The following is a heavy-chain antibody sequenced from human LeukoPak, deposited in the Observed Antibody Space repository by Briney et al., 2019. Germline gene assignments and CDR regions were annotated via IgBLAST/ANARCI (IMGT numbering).Heavy chain of an antibody. CDR2: INHSGST. CDR1: GGSISSSSYY. V-gene: IGHV4-39*07. J-gene: IGHJ4*02. Sequence: SETLSLTCTVSGGSISSSSYYWGWIRQPPGKGLEWIGEINHSGSTNYNPSLKSRVTISVDTSKNQFSLKLSSVTAADTAVYYCARSYYDYVWGSYRPFDYWGQGTLVTVSS. CDR3: ARSYYDYVWGSYRPFDY. D-gene: IGHD3-16*02.